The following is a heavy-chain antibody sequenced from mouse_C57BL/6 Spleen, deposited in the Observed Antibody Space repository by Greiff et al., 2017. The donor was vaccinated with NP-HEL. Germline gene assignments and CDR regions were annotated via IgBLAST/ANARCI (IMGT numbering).Heavy chain of an antibody. CDR2: IYPGGGYT. CDR3: ARLSDYDRAMDY. D-gene: IGHD2-4*01. J-gene: IGHJ4*01. Sequence: QVQLQQSGAELVRPGTSVKMSRKASGYTFTNYWIGWAKQRPGHGLEWIGDIYPGGGYTNYNEKFKGKATLTADKSSSTAYMQFSSLTSEDSAIYYCARLSDYDRAMDYWGQGTSVTVSS. CDR1: GYTFTNYW. V-gene: IGHV1-63*01.